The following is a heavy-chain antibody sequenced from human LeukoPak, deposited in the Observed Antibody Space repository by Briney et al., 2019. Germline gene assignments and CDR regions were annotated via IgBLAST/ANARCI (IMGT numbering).Heavy chain of an antibody. Sequence: PGGSLRLSCAASGFTFSSYGMHWVRQAPGKGLGWVAVTSHDGRDNYCADSVKGRFDVSRDNSKNTLYLQMDSLSAEDTAMYYCTKDGNYYGSGRYDGMDVWGQGTTVIVSS. CDR2: TSHDGRDN. J-gene: IGHJ6*02. V-gene: IGHV3-30*18. D-gene: IGHD3-10*01. CDR1: GFTFSSYG. CDR3: TKDGNYYGSGRYDGMDV.